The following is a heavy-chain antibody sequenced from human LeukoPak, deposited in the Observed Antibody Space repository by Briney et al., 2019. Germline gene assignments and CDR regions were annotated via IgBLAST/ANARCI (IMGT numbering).Heavy chain of an antibody. Sequence: ASVKVSCKASGYTFTSYDINWVRQATGQGLEWMGWMNPNSGNTGYAQKFQGRVIMTRNTSISTADMELSSLRSEDTAMYYCARSKTRPSVQDFDIWGQGTTVTVSS. V-gene: IGHV1-8*01. D-gene: IGHD6-6*01. J-gene: IGHJ3*02. CDR1: GYTFTSYD. CDR2: MNPNSGNT. CDR3: ARSKTRPSVQDFDI.